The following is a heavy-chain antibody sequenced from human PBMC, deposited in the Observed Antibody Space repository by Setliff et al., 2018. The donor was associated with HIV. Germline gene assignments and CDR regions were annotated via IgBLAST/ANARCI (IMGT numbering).Heavy chain of an antibody. Sequence: GGSLRLSCAASGFTFNNAWMTWVRQAPGKGLEWVGHFKSKTDGGTTDYAAPVKGRFTISRDDSKTTLYLQMNSLKTEDTAVYYCTTEDPWLRFGHWGQGTLVTVSS. D-gene: IGHD5-12*01. CDR1: GFTFNNAW. V-gene: IGHV3-15*01. CDR2: FKSKTDGGTT. J-gene: IGHJ5*02. CDR3: TTEDPWLRFGH.